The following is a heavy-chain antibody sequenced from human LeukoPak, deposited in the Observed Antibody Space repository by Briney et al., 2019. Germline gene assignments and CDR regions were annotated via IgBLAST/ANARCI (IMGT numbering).Heavy chain of an antibody. D-gene: IGHD6-13*01. Sequence: GGSLRLSCAASGFTFSTYSMNWVRQAPGKGLEWVSSISSSSSYIYYADSVKGRFTISRDNAKNSLYLQMNSLRAEDTAVYYCARGPRNSSSYQYFQHWGQGTLVTISS. CDR1: GFTFSTYS. V-gene: IGHV3-21*01. J-gene: IGHJ1*01. CDR2: ISSSSSYI. CDR3: ARGPRNSSSYQYFQH.